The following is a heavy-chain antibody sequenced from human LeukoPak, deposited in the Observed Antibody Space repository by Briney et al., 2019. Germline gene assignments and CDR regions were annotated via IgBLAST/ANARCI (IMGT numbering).Heavy chain of an antibody. Sequence: SETLSLTCTVSGGSISSYYWSWIRQPPGKGLEWIGYIYYSGSTNYNPSLKSRVTISVDTSKNQFSLKLSSVTAADTAVYYCARGGCSSTSCEDAFDIWGQGTMVTVSS. D-gene: IGHD2-2*01. CDR3: ARGGCSSTSCEDAFDI. CDR1: GGSISSYY. J-gene: IGHJ3*02. V-gene: IGHV4-59*01. CDR2: IYYSGST.